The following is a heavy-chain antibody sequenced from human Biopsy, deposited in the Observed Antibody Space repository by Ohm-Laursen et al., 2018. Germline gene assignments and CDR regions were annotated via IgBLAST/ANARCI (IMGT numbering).Heavy chain of an antibody. V-gene: IGHV4-4*07. J-gene: IGHJ3*02. D-gene: IGHD1-26*01. CDR2: IYPGGGT. CDR1: GDSIRNYY. Sequence: SQTLSLTCTVSGDSIRNYYWSWIRQAAGKGLEWIGRIYPGGGTIYNPSLKSRVTMSVDTSKNHFSLNLNSVTAADTAVYYCAGIVLGPTNDAFDIWGQGTMDTVSS. CDR3: AGIVLGPTNDAFDI.